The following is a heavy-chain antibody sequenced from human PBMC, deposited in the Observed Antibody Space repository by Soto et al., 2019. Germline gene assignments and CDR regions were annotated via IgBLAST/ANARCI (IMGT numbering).Heavy chain of an antibody. J-gene: IGHJ4*02. CDR2: IKPKTDGETT. Sequence: EVQLVESGGGLVKPGGSLRLSCAASGFTFSNAWMSWVRQAPGKGLEWVGRIKPKTDGETTDYAAPVKGRFTISRDDSKNTLYLQMNSLKTEDTAVYYCTTSYYGSGSSVDCWGQGTLVTVSS. CDR3: TTSYYGSGSSVDC. V-gene: IGHV3-15*01. D-gene: IGHD3-10*01. CDR1: GFTFSNAW.